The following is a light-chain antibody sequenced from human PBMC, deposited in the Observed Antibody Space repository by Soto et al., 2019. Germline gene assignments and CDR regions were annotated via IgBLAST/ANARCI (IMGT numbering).Light chain of an antibody. CDR3: QQYNNWWT. CDR2: GAS. CDR1: QSVAGK. J-gene: IGKJ1*01. V-gene: IGKV3D-15*01. Sequence: EIVLTQSPATLSVSPGERATLSCRASQSVAGKLAWYQQRPGQAPRLLIYGASTRATGIPARFSGGGSGTQFILTITSLQSEDFAVYFCQQYNNWWTFGQGTKVDIK.